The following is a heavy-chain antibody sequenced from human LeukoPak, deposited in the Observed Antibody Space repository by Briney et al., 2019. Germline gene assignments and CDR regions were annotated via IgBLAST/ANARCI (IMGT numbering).Heavy chain of an antibody. Sequence: GGSLRLSCAASGFTFSSYAMSWVRQAPGKGLEWVSAISGSGGSTYYAVSVKGRFTISRDNSKNTLYLQMNSLRAEDTAVYYCAKDLLWFGSMDVWGKGTTVTVSS. CDR1: GFTFSSYA. D-gene: IGHD3-10*01. CDR2: ISGSGGST. J-gene: IGHJ6*04. CDR3: AKDLLWFGSMDV. V-gene: IGHV3-23*01.